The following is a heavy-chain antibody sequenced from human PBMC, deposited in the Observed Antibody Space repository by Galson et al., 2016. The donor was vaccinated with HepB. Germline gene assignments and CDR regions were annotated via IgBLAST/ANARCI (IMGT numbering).Heavy chain of an antibody. D-gene: IGHD6-19*01. CDR2: IGDDGAT. CDR1: GFTFGSYG. J-gene: IGHJ4*02. CDR3: ARHALGRNGWHYFDY. Sequence: SLRLSCAASGFTFGSYGMNWFRQAPGKGLEWVSGIGDDGATYYANHVRGRFTISRDNSKKTLYLQMNSLRAEDTAMYYCARHALGRNGWHYFDYWSQGTLVTVSS. V-gene: IGHV3-23*01.